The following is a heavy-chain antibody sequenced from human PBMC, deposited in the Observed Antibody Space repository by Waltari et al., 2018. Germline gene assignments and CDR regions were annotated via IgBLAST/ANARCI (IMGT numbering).Heavy chain of an antibody. Sequence: HVQLQESGPGLVKPSETLSLTCTVSGDLPRDDHWTWIRQAPGKGLEWIAYLRNTGGTKCTPSLESRVTVSVDTSKKQFSLRLTSVTAADTAVYYCARLPTKYYDSLGWGFFDQWGQGILVTVSS. J-gene: IGHJ4*02. CDR3: ARLPTKYYDSLGWGFFDQ. D-gene: IGHD3-22*01. CDR2: LRNTGGT. V-gene: IGHV4-59*08. CDR1: GDLPRDDH.